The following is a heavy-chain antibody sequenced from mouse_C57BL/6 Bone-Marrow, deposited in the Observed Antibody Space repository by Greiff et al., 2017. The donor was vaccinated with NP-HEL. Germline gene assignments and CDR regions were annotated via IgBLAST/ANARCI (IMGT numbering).Heavy chain of an antibody. CDR1: GYTFTNYW. Sequence: VKLMESGAELVRPGTSVKMSCKASGYTFTNYWIGWAKQRPGHGLEWIGDIYPGGGYTNYNEKFKGKATLTADKSSSTAYMQFSSLTSEDSAIYYCARNDYALYYFDGGGQGTTLTVSS. CDR3: ARNDYALYYFDG. D-gene: IGHD2-4*01. J-gene: IGHJ2*01. V-gene: IGHV1-63*01. CDR2: IYPGGGYT.